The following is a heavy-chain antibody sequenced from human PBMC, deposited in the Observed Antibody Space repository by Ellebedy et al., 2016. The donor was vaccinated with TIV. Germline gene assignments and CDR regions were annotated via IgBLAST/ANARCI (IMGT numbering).Heavy chain of an antibody. J-gene: IGHJ4*02. V-gene: IGHV3-20*03. CDR3: ARRVRPDYFDY. Sequence: PGGSLRLSYAASGLTFDDYGTTWVRQAPGKGLEWVSAINWNGSGTGYADSVKGRFAISRDNAKNSLYLQMNSLGVEDTALYYCARRVRPDYFDYWGQGTLVTVSS. CDR1: GLTFDDYG. D-gene: IGHD4/OR15-4a*01. CDR2: INWNGSGT.